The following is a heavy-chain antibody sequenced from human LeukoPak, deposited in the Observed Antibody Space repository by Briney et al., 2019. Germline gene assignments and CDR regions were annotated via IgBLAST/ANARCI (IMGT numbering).Heavy chain of an antibody. CDR2: INHSGST. CDR1: GGSISGYY. V-gene: IGHV4-34*01. J-gene: IGHJ6*04. Sequence: SETLSLTCAVYGGSISGYYWSWIRQPPGKGLEWIGEINHSGSTNYNPSLKSRVTISVDTSKNQFSLKLSSVTAADTAVYYCARGRIQLWSGNYYYGMDVWGKGTTVTVSS. D-gene: IGHD5-18*01. CDR3: ARGRIQLWSGNYYYGMDV.